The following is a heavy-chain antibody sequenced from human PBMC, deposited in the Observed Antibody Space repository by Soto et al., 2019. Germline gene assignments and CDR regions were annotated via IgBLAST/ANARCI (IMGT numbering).Heavy chain of an antibody. J-gene: IGHJ4*02. CDR2: INAGNGNT. CDR1: GYTFTSYA. CDR3: ARGRAITFGGVIVSDV. V-gene: IGHV1-3*01. D-gene: IGHD3-16*02. Sequence: ASVKVSCKASGYTFTSYAMHWVRQAPGQRLEWMGWINAGNGNTKYSQKFQGRVTITRDTSASTAYMELSSLRSEDTAVYYCARGRAITFGGVIVSDVWGQGTLVTVSS.